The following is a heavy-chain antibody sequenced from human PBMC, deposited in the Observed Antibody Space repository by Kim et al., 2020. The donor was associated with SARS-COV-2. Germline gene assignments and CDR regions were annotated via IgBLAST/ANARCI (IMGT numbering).Heavy chain of an antibody. Sequence: SETLSLTCTVSGGSISSYYWSWIRQPPGKGLEWIGYIYYSGSTNYNPSLKSRVTISVDTSKNQFSLKLSSVTAADTAVYYCARHGIPRRLATNWFDPWGQGTLVTVSS. CDR1: GGSISSYY. D-gene: IGHD6-19*01. V-gene: IGHV4-59*08. CDR2: IYYSGST. J-gene: IGHJ5*02. CDR3: ARHGIPRRLATNWFDP.